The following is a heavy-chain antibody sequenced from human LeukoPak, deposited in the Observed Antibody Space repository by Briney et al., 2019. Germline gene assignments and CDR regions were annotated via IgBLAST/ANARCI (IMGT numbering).Heavy chain of an antibody. Sequence: GGSLRLSCSASGFTFSKFWMSWARQAPGKGLEWVADIKQGGDEKYYVDSVKGRFTISRDDAKVSLYLQMNSLRVEDTAVYYCVRDGEGLDFWGQGTTVTVSS. V-gene: IGHV3-7*01. D-gene: IGHD2-21*01. J-gene: IGHJ3*01. CDR1: GFTFSKFW. CDR2: IKQGGDEK. CDR3: VRDGEGLDF.